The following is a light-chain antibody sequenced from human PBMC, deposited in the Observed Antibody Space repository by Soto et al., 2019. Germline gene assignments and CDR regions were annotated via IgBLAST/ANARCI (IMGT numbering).Light chain of an antibody. CDR2: DAS. V-gene: IGKV1-33*01. J-gene: IGKJ2*01. CDR3: QHYDSYPYT. Sequence: DIQMTQSPSSLSASVGDRVTITCQASQDISNYLNWYQQKPGKAPKLLIYDASNLETGVPSRFSGSGSGTDFTFTIRDLQPDDFATYYCQHYDSYPYTFGQGTSLEIK. CDR1: QDISNY.